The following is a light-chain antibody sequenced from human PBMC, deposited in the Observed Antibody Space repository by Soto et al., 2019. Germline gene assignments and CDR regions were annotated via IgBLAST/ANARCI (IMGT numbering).Light chain of an antibody. CDR1: SSDVGGYNY. CDR3: SSYTSSGTYV. CDR2: EVS. V-gene: IGLV2-14*01. Sequence: QSALTQPASVSGSPGQSITISCTGTSSDVGGYNYVSWYQQHPGKAPILMIYEVSNRPSGVSNRFSGSKSGNTASLTISGLQSEDEADYYCSSYTSSGTYVFGTGTKLTVL. J-gene: IGLJ1*01.